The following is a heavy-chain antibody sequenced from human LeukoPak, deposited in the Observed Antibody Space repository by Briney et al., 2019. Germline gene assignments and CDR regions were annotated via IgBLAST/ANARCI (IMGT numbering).Heavy chain of an antibody. D-gene: IGHD5-18*01. J-gene: IGHJ3*02. Sequence: PGGSLRLSCAASGFTFSDYYMSWIRQAPGKGLEWVSYISSSGSTIYYADSVKGRFTISRDNAKNSLYLQMNSLRAEDTAVYYCARAKLGYSYGPPVRYAFDIWGQGTMVTVSS. CDR1: GFTFSDYY. CDR3: ARAKLGYSYGPPVRYAFDI. V-gene: IGHV3-11*04. CDR2: ISSSGSTI.